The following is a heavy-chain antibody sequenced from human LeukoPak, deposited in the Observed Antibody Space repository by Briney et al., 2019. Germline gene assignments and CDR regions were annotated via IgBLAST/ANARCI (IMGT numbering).Heavy chain of an antibody. CDR3: ARDHPLGRFLEWLPPDHNWFDP. Sequence: ASVKVSCKASGYTFTSYYMHWVRQAPGQGLEWMGGIIPIFGTANYAQKFQGRVTITADESTSTAYMELSSLRSEDTAVYYCARDHPLGRFLEWLPPDHNWFDPWGQGTLVTVSS. J-gene: IGHJ5*02. CDR2: IIPIFGTA. CDR1: GYTFTSYY. D-gene: IGHD3-3*01. V-gene: IGHV1-69*13.